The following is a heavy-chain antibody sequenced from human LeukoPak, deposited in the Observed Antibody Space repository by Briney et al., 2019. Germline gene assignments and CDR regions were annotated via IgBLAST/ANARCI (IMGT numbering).Heavy chain of an antibody. CDR3: ARDFWSGENAFDI. Sequence: GASVKVSCKASGYTFTSYDINWVRQATGQGLEWMGWMNPNSGNTGYAQKFQGRVTMTRDTSTSTVYMELSSLRSEDTAVYYCARDFWSGENAFDIWGQGTMVTVSS. D-gene: IGHD3-3*01. CDR1: GYTFTSYD. J-gene: IGHJ3*02. V-gene: IGHV1-8*01. CDR2: MNPNSGNT.